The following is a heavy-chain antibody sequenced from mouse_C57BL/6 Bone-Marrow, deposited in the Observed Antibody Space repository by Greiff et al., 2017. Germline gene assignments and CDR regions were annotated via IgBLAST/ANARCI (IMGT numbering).Heavy chain of an antibody. CDR3: TGPTGTYFDV. V-gene: IGHV6-3*01. D-gene: IGHD4-1*02. Sequence: EVKVVESGGGLVQPGGSMKLSCVASGFTFSNYWMNWVRQSPEKGLEWVAQIRLKSDNYATHYAESVKGRFTISRDDSKSSVYLQMNNLRAEDTGIYYCTGPTGTYFDVWGTGTTVTVSS. J-gene: IGHJ1*03. CDR1: GFTFSNYW. CDR2: IRLKSDNYAT.